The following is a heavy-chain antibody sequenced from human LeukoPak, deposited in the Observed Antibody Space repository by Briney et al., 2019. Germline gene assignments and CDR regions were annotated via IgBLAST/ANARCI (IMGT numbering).Heavy chain of an antibody. CDR1: GDSVSSNSAA. V-gene: IGHV6-1*01. J-gene: IGHJ6*03. D-gene: IGHD3-3*01. Sequence: SQTLSLTCAISGDSVSSNSAAWNWIRQSPSRGLEWLGRTYYRSKWYNDYAVSVKSRITINPDTSKNQFSLQLNSVTPEDTAVYYCARGLRFLEWSYTYYYYYMDVWGKGTTVTVSS. CDR2: TYYRSKWYN. CDR3: ARGLRFLEWSYTYYYYYMDV.